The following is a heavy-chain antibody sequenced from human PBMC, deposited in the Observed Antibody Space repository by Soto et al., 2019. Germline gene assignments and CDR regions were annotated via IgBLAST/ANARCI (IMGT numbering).Heavy chain of an antibody. CDR3: ARYGAHWYFDL. J-gene: IGHJ2*01. D-gene: IGHD3-10*01. CDR1: GGTFSSYT. CDR2: IIPILGIA. Sequence: QVQLVQSGAAVKKPGSSVKVSCKASGGTFSSYTISWVRQAPGQGLEWMGRIIPILGIANYAQKFQGRVTITADKSTSTAYMELSSLRSEDTAVYYCARYGAHWYFDLWGRGTLVTVSS. V-gene: IGHV1-69*02.